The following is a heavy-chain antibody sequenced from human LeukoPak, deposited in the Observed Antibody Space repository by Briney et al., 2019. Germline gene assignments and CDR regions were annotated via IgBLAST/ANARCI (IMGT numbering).Heavy chain of an antibody. D-gene: IGHD3-16*02. Sequence: GASVKVSCKVSGYTLTELSMHWVRQAPGKGLEWMGGFDPEDGETIYAQKFQGRVTMTEDTSTDTAYMELSSLRSEDTAVYYCATDLSSDYVWGSYRHALDYWGQEPWSPSPQ. CDR3: ATDLSSDYVWGSYRHALDY. CDR1: GYTLTELS. V-gene: IGHV1-24*01. J-gene: IGHJ4*01. CDR2: FDPEDGET.